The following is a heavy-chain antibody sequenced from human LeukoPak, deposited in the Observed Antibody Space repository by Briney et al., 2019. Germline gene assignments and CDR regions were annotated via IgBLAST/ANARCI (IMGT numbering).Heavy chain of an antibody. CDR1: RFTFSDYY. Sequence: PGGSLRLSCAASRFTFSDYYMVWIRQAPGKGLEWVSYISNSGSSTKYADSVKGRFTISRDNAKNSLSLQMNSVRPEDTAVYYCANSSYSSGPLDYWGQGTLVTVSS. CDR3: ANSSYSSGPLDY. V-gene: IGHV3-11*06. D-gene: IGHD6-19*01. J-gene: IGHJ4*02. CDR2: ISNSGSST.